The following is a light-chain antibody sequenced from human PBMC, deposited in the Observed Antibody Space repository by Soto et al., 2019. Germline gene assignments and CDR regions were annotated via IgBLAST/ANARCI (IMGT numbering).Light chain of an antibody. CDR2: EVS. CDR1: SSDVGGYNY. J-gene: IGLJ1*01. V-gene: IGLV2-14*01. CDR3: SSFTSSSTQV. Sequence: QSALTQPASVSGSPGQSITISCTGTSSDVGGYNYVSWYQQHPGKVPKLMIYEVSNRPSGVVNRFSGSKSGNTASLTISGLQAEDEADCYCSSFTSSSTQVFGTGTKLTVL.